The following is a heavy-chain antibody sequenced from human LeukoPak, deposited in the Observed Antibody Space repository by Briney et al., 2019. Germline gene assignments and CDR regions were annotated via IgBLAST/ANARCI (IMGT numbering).Heavy chain of an antibody. D-gene: IGHD2-21*02. Sequence: PGGSLRLSCAASKFTFDNYAMGWVRQAPGKGLEWVATISGSGSKSYYADSVKGRFIISRDNSKDTLFLQMNSLRVEDTATYYCAKTPPERLVVVSALYYFDFWGQGTLVAVSA. CDR1: KFTFDNYA. CDR3: AKTPPERLVVVSALYYFDF. CDR2: ISGSGSKS. V-gene: IGHV3-23*01. J-gene: IGHJ4*02.